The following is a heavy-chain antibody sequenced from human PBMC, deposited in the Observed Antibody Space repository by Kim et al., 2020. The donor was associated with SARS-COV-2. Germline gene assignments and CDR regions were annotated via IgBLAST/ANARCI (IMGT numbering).Heavy chain of an antibody. CDR2: INPRDGSI. Sequence: ASVKLSCKTSGNTFDNYYLYWVRQAPGQGLEWMGIINPRDGSINYAQKFQDRVTMTRDTSTSTVYMDLSRMRSEDTAVYYCGRERGHCSGGSCYPGYYGMDVWGQGTTVTVS. CDR3: GRERGHCSGGSCYPGYYGMDV. CDR1: GNTFDNYY. D-gene: IGHD2-15*01. V-gene: IGHV1-46*02. J-gene: IGHJ6*02.